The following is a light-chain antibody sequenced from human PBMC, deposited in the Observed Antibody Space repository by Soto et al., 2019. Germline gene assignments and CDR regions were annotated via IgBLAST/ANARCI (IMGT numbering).Light chain of an antibody. J-gene: IGLJ3*02. CDR2: NNT. V-gene: IGLV1-44*01. Sequence: QSALTQPPSASGTPGQRVTISCSGSWSNIGDNTVDWYQQLPGTAPKLLIYNNTQRPSGVPDRFSGSKSGTSASLAISGLQSEDEADYYCAAWDDNLNGRVFGGGTKLTVL. CDR1: WSNIGDNT. CDR3: AAWDDNLNGRV.